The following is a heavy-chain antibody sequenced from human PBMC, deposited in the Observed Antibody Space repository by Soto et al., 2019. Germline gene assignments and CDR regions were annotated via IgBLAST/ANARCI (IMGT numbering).Heavy chain of an antibody. CDR3: AKDLYYCSSTRCLLVSYYSYGMGV. CDR1: GFTFSSYA. V-gene: IGHV3-23*01. D-gene: IGHD2-2*01. Sequence: GGSLRLSCAASGFTFSSYAMTWVRQAPGKGLEWVSVISESGDSAYYADSVRGRFTISRDNFKNTLYLQMNSLRAEDTAVYYCAKDLYYCSSTRCLLVSYYSYGMGVWGQGTTVTVSS. J-gene: IGHJ6*02. CDR2: ISESGDSA.